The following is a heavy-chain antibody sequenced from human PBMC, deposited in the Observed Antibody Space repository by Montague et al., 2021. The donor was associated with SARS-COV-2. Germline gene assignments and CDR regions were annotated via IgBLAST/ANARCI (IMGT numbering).Heavy chain of an antibody. J-gene: IGHJ6*02. CDR3: ARGADRYYFYGMDV. CDR2: TYYRSKWYN. V-gene: IGHV6-1*01. D-gene: IGHD6-19*01. Sequence: CAISGDSVSSNRAACNWIRQSPSRGLEWLGRTYYRSKWYNEYAVSVNSRITINPDTSKNQFSLQVNSVTPEDTAVYYCARGADRYYFYGMDVWGQGTTVTVSS. CDR1: GDSVSSNRAA.